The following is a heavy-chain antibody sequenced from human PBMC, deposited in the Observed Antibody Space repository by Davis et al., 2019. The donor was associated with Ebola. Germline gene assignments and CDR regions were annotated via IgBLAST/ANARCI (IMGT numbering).Heavy chain of an antibody. D-gene: IGHD2-21*02. CDR3: ARDHCGGGCFSGNWFDP. J-gene: IGHJ5*02. CDR1: GYSISSGYY. V-gene: IGHV4-38-2*02. Sequence: SETLSLTCTVSGYSISSGYYWGWIRQPPGKGLEWIGSIYHSGSTYYNPSLKSRVTISVDTSKNQFSLKLTSMTAADTAVYYCARDHCGGGCFSGNWFDPWGQGTLVTVSS. CDR2: IYHSGST.